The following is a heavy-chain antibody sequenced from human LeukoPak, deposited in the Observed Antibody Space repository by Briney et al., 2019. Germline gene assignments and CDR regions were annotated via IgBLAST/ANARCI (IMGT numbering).Heavy chain of an antibody. V-gene: IGHV3-7*01. D-gene: IGHD1-26*01. CDR3: ARDVGGSLDY. CDR2: IKEDESAK. Sequence: GGSLRLSCAASGFTFRSYWMAWVRQAPGKGLEWVANIKEDESAKHQADSVKGRFTISRDNAQNSVYLQMSSLRGEDTALYYCARDVGGSLDYWGQGTLVTVSS. CDR1: GFTFRSYW. J-gene: IGHJ4*02.